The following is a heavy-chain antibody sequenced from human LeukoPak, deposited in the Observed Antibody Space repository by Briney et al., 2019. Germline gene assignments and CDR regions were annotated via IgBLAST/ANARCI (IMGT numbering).Heavy chain of an antibody. J-gene: IGHJ4*02. CDR2: INHSGST. D-gene: IGHD6-13*01. CDR1: GGSFSGYY. CDR3: ASTMYSSSWFRPGY. Sequence: PSETLSLTCAVYGGSFSGYYWSWIRQPPGKGLEWIGEINHSGSTNYNPSLKSRVTISVDTSKNQFSLKLSSVTAADTAVYYCASTMYSSSWFRPGYWGQGTLVTVSS. V-gene: IGHV4-34*01.